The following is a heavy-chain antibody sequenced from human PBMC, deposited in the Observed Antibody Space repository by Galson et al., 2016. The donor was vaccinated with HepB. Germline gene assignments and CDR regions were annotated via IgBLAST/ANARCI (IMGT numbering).Heavy chain of an antibody. D-gene: IGHD5-24*01. J-gene: IGHJ6*02. CDR2: ISSSSSTI. CDR3: ATRYNYGNYYYYGMDV. V-gene: IGHV3-48*02. CDR1: GFTFSTYS. Sequence: SLRLSCATSGFTFSTYSMNWVRQAPGKGLEWVSYISSSSSTIYYADSVKGRFTISRDNAKNSLYLQMNSLRDEDTAVYYCATRYNYGNYYYYGMDVWGQGTTFTVSS.